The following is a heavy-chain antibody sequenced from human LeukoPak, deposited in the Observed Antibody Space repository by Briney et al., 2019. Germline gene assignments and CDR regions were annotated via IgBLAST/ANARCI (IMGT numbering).Heavy chain of an antibody. J-gene: IGHJ4*02. D-gene: IGHD5-12*01. CDR1: GFTFSSYA. CDR3: ARDRSGYSGYDFFDY. Sequence: PGRSLRLSCAASGFTFSSYAMHWVRQAPGKGLEWVAVISYDGSNKYYADSMKGRFTISRDNSKNTLYLQMNSLRAEDTAVYYCARDRSGYSGYDFFDYWGQGALVTVSS. CDR2: ISYDGSNK. V-gene: IGHV3-30*04.